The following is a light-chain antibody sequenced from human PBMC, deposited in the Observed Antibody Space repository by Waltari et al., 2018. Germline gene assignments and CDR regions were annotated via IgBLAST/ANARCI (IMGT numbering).Light chain of an antibody. Sequence: SYVLTQPPSVSVAPGKTARITCGGNNIRRKSVHWYQQKPGQAPVLVVYDDSDRPSGIPERFSGSNSGNTATLTISRVEAGDEADYYCQVWDTSSNLHVVFGGGAKLTVL. CDR1: NIRRKS. CDR3: QVWDTSSNLHVV. V-gene: IGLV3-21*03. J-gene: IGLJ2*01. CDR2: DDS.